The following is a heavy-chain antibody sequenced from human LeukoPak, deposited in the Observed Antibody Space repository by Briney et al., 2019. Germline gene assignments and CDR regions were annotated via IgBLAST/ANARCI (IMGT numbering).Heavy chain of an antibody. CDR2: INHSGST. CDR3: ARGREQQHKLFDP. D-gene: IGHD6-13*01. CDR1: GGSFSGYY. J-gene: IGHJ5*02. Sequence: SETLSLTCAVYGGSFSGYYWSWIRQPPGKGLEWIGEINHSGSTNYNPSLKSRATISVDTSKNQFSLKLSSVTAADTAVYYCARGREQQHKLFDPWGQGTLVTVSS. V-gene: IGHV4-34*01.